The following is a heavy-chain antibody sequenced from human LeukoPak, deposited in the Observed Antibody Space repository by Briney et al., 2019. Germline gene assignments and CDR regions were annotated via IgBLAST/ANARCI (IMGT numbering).Heavy chain of an antibody. CDR1: GFTFSSYD. D-gene: IGHD6-13*01. J-gene: IGHJ4*02. CDR3: ARGGGRIAAAETDFDY. CDR2: IGTAGDT. V-gene: IGHV3-13*01. Sequence: PGGSLRLSCAASGFTFSSYDMHWVRQATGKGLEWVSAIGTAGDTCYPGSVKGRFTISRENAKNSLYLQMNSLRAGDTAVYYCARGGGRIAAAETDFDYWGQGTLVTVSS.